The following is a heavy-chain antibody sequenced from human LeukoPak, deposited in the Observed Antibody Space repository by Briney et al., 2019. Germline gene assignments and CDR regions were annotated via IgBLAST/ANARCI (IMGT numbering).Heavy chain of an antibody. Sequence: SATLSLTCAVYGGSFSGYYWSWIRQPPGKGLEWIGEINHSGSTNYNPSLKSRVTISVDTSKNQFSLKLSSVTAADTAVYYCARGGVGIVVVPAATSPDDAFDIWGQGTMVTVSS. J-gene: IGHJ3*02. CDR2: INHSGST. D-gene: IGHD2-2*01. CDR3: ARGGVGIVVVPAATSPDDAFDI. CDR1: GGSFSGYY. V-gene: IGHV4-34*01.